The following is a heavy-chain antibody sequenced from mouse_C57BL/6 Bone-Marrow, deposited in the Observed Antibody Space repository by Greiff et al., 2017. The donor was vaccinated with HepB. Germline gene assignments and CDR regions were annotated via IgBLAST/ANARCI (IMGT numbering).Heavy chain of an antibody. D-gene: IGHD4-1*01. CDR3: VRDALTGTRAWFAY. V-gene: IGHV10-3*01. CDR2: IRSKSSNDAT. Sequence: EVKLMESGGGLVQPKGSLKLSCAASGFTFNTYAMHWVRQAPGKGLEWVARIRSKSSNDATYYADSLKDRFTISRDDSQSMLYLQMNNLKTEDTAMYYCVRDALTGTRAWFAYWGQGTLVTVSA. CDR1: GFTFNTYA. J-gene: IGHJ3*01.